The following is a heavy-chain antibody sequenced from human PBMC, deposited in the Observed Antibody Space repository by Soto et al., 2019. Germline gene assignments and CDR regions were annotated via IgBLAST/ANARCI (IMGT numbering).Heavy chain of an antibody. CDR1: GYTFTSYG. D-gene: IGHD6-13*01. CDR2: ISAYNGNT. V-gene: IGHV1-18*01. J-gene: IGHJ4*02. Sequence: ASVKVSCKASGYTFTSYGISWVRQAPGQGLEWMGWISAYNGNTNYAQKLQGRVTMTTDTSTSTAYMELRSLRSEDTAVYYCERDGSPLSSGGYSSDDYWGQGTLVTVSS. CDR3: ERDGSPLSSGGYSSDDY.